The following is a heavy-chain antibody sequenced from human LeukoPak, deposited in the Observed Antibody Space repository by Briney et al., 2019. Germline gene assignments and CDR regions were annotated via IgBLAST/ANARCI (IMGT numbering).Heavy chain of an antibody. CDR2: INSDGSST. V-gene: IGHV3-74*01. CDR3: ARGLSPQN. CDR1: GFPFIRTW. D-gene: IGHD1-1*01. J-gene: IGHJ4*02. Sequence: GGSLRLSCEPPGFPFIRTWLHGAPQPLGRGLVWVSRINSDGSSTSYADSVKGRFTISRDNAKNTLYLQMNSLRAEDTAVYYCARGLSPQNGGQGTLVTVSS.